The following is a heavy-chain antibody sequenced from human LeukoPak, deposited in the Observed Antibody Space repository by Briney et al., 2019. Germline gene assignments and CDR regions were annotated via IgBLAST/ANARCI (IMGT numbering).Heavy chain of an antibody. Sequence: SETLSLTCAVHGGSFSGYYWSWIRQPPGKGLEWIGEINHSGSTNYNPSLKSRVTISVDTSKNQFSLKLSSVTAADTAVYYCASIMYGDLDYWGQGTLVTVSS. CDR2: INHSGST. V-gene: IGHV4-34*01. J-gene: IGHJ4*02. CDR1: GGSFSGYY. CDR3: ASIMYGDLDY. D-gene: IGHD3-16*01.